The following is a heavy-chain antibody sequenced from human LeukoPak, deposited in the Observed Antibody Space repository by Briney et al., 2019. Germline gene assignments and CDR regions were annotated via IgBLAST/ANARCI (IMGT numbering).Heavy chain of an antibody. Sequence: PSETLSLTCTVIGGCISSYYWSWIRQPPAKGLEWIGYIYYSGSTNYNPSLKSRVTISVDTSKNQFSLKLSSVTAADTAVYYCARGVWFGNLWGQGTLVTVSS. CDR1: GGCISSYY. J-gene: IGHJ4*02. CDR2: IYYSGST. CDR3: ARGVWFGNL. V-gene: IGHV4-59*01. D-gene: IGHD3-10*01.